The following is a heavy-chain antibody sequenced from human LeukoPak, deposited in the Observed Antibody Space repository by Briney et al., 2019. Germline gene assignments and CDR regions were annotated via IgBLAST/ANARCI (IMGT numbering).Heavy chain of an antibody. J-gene: IGHJ3*01. CDR3: VKVIVTTSEKGGAFHV. D-gene: IGHD5-12*01. Sequence: GGSLRLAWAASGFTFSSYAMTWVRQAPGKGLEWVSTLSGNGGSTYYADSVKGRFTISRDNSRNTLYLQMNSLRVEDTAVYYCVKVIVTTSEKGGAFHVWGQGTMVTVSS. V-gene: IGHV3-23*01. CDR1: GFTFSSYA. CDR2: LSGNGGST.